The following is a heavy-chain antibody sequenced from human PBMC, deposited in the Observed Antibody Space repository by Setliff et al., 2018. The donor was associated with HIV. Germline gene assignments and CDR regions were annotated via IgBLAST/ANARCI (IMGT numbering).Heavy chain of an antibody. V-gene: IGHV4-4*08. CDR1: GASISSYY. CDR3: ARAPGYSGYDYYYYYYMDV. Sequence: PSETLSLTCTVSGASISSYYWSWIRQPPGKGLEWIGYIYTSGSTNYNPSLKSRVTISVDTSKNQFSLKLSSVTAADTAVYYCARAPGYSGYDYYYYYYMDVWGKGTTVTAP. CDR2: IYTSGST. D-gene: IGHD5-12*01. J-gene: IGHJ6*03.